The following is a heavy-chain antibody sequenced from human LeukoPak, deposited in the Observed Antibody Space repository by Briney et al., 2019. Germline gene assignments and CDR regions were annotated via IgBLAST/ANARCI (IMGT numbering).Heavy chain of an antibody. V-gene: IGHV1-46*01. D-gene: IGHD1-26*01. J-gene: IGHJ4*02. CDR1: VYTFTSYY. CDR3: ARDDVGAPPVPPGGGGDY. CDR2: INPSGGST. Sequence: AASVKVSCKASVYTFTSYYMHWVRQAPGQGLEWMGIINPSGGSTSYAQKFQGRVTMTSDTSTSTVYMELSSLRSEDTAVYYCARDDVGAPPVPPGGGGDYWGQGTLVTVSS.